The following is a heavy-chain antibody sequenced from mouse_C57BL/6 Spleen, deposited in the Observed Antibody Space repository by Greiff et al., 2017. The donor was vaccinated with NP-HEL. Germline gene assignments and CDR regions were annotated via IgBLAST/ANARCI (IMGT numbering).Heavy chain of an antibody. J-gene: IGHJ4*01. Sequence: QVQLQQPGAELVKPGASVKLSCKASGYTFTSYWMHWVKQRPGQGLEWIGMIHPNSGSTNYNEKFKSKATLTVDKSSSTAYMQLSSLTSEDSAVYYCARWLLRDYYAMDYWGQVTSVTVSS. V-gene: IGHV1-64*01. D-gene: IGHD2-3*01. CDR3: ARWLLRDYYAMDY. CDR1: GYTFTSYW. CDR2: IHPNSGST.